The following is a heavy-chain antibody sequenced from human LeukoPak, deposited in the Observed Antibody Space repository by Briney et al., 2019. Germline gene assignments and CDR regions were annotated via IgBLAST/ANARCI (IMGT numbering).Heavy chain of an antibody. CDR2: ISGSGVYT. Sequence: GGSLRLSCAASGFTFNNFAMSWVRQAPGKGLEWVSGISGSGVYTYYADSVKGRFTISRDNAKNSLYLQMNSLRAEDTAVYYCARDRATVTDWDYYYMDVWGKGTTVTVSS. D-gene: IGHD4-17*01. CDR3: ARDRATVTDWDYYYMDV. CDR1: GFTFNNFA. V-gene: IGHV3-23*01. J-gene: IGHJ6*03.